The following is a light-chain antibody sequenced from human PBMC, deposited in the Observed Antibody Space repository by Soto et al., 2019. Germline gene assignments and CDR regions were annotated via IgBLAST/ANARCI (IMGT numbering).Light chain of an antibody. Sequence: EIVMTQSPATLSVSPGERATLSCRASQSVNSNLAWYQQKPGQAPRLLIYGASTRATGIPARFSGSGSGTEFALTIGSLQSEDFAIYYCQQYDNWPWTFGQGNKVEIK. V-gene: IGKV3-15*01. CDR1: QSVNSN. CDR3: QQYDNWPWT. CDR2: GAS. J-gene: IGKJ1*01.